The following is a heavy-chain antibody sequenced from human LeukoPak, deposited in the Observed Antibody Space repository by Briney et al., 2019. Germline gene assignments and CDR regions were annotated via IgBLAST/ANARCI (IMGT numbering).Heavy chain of an antibody. J-gene: IGHJ4*02. CDR1: GGSISSSSYY. V-gene: IGHV4-39*01. CDR2: IYYSGST. CDR3: ARQRGSGSYYYFDY. D-gene: IGHD3-10*01. Sequence: SETLSLTCTVSGGSISSSSYYWGWIRQPPGKGLEWIGSIYYSGSTYYNPSLKSRVTISVDTSKNQFSLKLSSVTAADTAVYYCARQRGSGSYYYFDYWGQGTLVTVSS.